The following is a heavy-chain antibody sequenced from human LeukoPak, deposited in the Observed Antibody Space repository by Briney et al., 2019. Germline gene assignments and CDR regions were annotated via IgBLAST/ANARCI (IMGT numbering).Heavy chain of an antibody. D-gene: IGHD3-3*01. Sequence: SETLSLTCTVSGGSISSYYWSWIRQPPGKGLEWIGYIYYSGSTNYNPSLKSRVTISVDTSKNQFSLKLSSVTAADTAVHYCARWGVYYDFWSGTRFDPWGQGTLVTVSS. CDR2: IYYSGST. CDR1: GGSISSYY. J-gene: IGHJ5*02. V-gene: IGHV4-59*08. CDR3: ARWGVYYDFWSGTRFDP.